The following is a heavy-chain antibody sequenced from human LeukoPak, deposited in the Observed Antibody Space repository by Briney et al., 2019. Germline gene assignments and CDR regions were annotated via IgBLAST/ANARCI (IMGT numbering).Heavy chain of an antibody. J-gene: IGHJ4*02. D-gene: IGHD6-6*01. Sequence: VGSLRLSCAASGFTFSDYYVSWIRQAPGRGLEYVSYISGSSGYTNYADSVKGRFTISRDNAKNSLYLQMNSLRAEDTALYYCARVSSSSRPGVDYWGQGSLVTVSS. CDR3: ARVSSSSRPGVDY. CDR2: ISGSSGYT. V-gene: IGHV3-11*06. CDR1: GFTFSDYY.